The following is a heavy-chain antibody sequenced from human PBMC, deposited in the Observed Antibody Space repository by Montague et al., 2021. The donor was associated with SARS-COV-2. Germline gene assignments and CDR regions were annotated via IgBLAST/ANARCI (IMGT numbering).Heavy chain of an antibody. V-gene: IGHV3-23*03. CDR2: IHSGGRSS. CDR3: AKVGDLMAGYSLVNMDN. D-gene: IGHD3-9*01. Sequence: SLRLSCAASGFTFSGSPTSWVRQAPGKGLEWVSVIHSGGRSSYYGKSVEGRFTVSRDNSKNTVYLQMNNLRAEDTVVYYCAKVGDLMAGYSLVNMDNWGQGTLVIVSS. CDR1: GFTFSGSP. J-gene: IGHJ4*02.